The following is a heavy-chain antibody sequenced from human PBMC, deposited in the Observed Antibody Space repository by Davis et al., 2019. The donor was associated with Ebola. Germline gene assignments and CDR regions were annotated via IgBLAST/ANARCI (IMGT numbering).Heavy chain of an antibody. CDR1: GASINNYY. Sequence: SETLSLTCTVSGASINNYYWSWIRQPPGKGLEWIGYVFYIGSANYNPSLMSRVSISVDTSKNQFSLRLDSVTAADTAIYYCARGLKAVGGQAYDFWGQGTVVTVSS. V-gene: IGHV4-59*01. CDR3: ARGLKAVGGQAYDF. D-gene: IGHD2-15*01. J-gene: IGHJ4*02. CDR2: VFYIGSA.